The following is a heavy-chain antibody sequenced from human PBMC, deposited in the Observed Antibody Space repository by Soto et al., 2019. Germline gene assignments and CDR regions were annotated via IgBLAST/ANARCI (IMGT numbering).Heavy chain of an antibody. CDR3: ARDKITGLFDY. J-gene: IGHJ4*02. CDR2: INHSGST. CDR1: CWSFSDFY. Sequence: PSESLSLTSDSFCWSFSDFYWTWIRQPPGTGLEWIGEINHSGSTNYNPSLKSRVTISVDTSKNQFSLKLTSVTAADTALYYCARDKITGLFDYWGQGTLVTVS. D-gene: IGHD2-8*02. V-gene: IGHV4-34*01.